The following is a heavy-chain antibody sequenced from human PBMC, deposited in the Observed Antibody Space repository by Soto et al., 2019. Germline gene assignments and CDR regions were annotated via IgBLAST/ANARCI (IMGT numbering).Heavy chain of an antibody. CDR3: TTYYYGSGGSYPVGYYYYGMDV. D-gene: IGHD3-10*01. J-gene: IGHJ6*02. Sequence: GGSLRLSCAASGFTFSGSAMHWVRQASGKGLEWVGHIRSKANSYATAYAASVKGRFTISRDDSKNTAYLQMNSLKTEDTAVYYCTTYYYGSGGSYPVGYYYYGMDVWGQGTTVTVSS. CDR2: IRSKANSYAT. V-gene: IGHV3-73*01. CDR1: GFTFSGSA.